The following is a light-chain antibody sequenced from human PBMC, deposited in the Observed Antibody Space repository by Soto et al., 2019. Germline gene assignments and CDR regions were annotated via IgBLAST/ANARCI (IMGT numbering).Light chain of an antibody. CDR2: AAS. Sequence: DIPMTQSPSSLSASVGDRVTITCRASQRISTYLQWYQQKPGKAPQLLIYAASSLQSGVPSKFSGSGSGTDFTLTISSLQPEDFATYYCQQSYSTPWTFGPGTNVEI. V-gene: IGKV1-39*01. CDR3: QQSYSTPWT. CDR1: QRISTY. J-gene: IGKJ1*01.